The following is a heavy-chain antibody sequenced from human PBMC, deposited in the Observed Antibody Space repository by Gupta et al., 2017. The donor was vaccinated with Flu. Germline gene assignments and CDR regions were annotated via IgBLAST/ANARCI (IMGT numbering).Heavy chain of an antibody. J-gene: IGHJ4*02. CDR2: ISGSGSTT. Sequence: ELQLLESGGGLVLPGGSLRLSGAASGFTFSNFAMTWVRQAPGKGLEWVSTISGSGSTTYYADSVKGRFTISRDNYKRTLYLEVNSLRVDDTAVYFCAKDWVDYFGFWGQGTLVAVSS. V-gene: IGHV3-23*01. D-gene: IGHD2-15*01. CDR1: GFTFSNFA. CDR3: AKDWVDYFGF.